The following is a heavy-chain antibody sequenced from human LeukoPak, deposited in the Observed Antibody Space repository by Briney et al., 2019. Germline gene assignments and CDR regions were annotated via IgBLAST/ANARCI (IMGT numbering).Heavy chain of an antibody. D-gene: IGHD5-24*01. J-gene: IGHJ4*02. CDR3: ARGLRWLQWIPFDY. CDR1: GGSFSGYY. V-gene: IGHV4-34*01. CDR2: INHSGST. Sequence: SETLSLTCAVYGGSFSGYYWSWIRQPPGKGLEWIGEINHSGSTNYNPSLKSGATISEATPKNQFSLKLSSVTAAETAVYCGARGLRWLQWIPFDYWGQGTLVTVSS.